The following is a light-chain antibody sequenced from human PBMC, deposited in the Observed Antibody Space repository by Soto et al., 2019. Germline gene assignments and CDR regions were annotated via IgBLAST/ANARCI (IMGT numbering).Light chain of an antibody. CDR1: QSISSW. CDR3: LQNNQYPRT. V-gene: IGKV1-6*02. J-gene: IGKJ1*01. Sequence: IQMTQSPSTLSASVGDRVTITCRASQSISSWLAWYQQKPGKAPNLLIFAASSLKAGVPSRFSGSGSYRDFTLTISSLQPEDFATYYCLQNNQYPRTFGQGTKVDIK. CDR2: AAS.